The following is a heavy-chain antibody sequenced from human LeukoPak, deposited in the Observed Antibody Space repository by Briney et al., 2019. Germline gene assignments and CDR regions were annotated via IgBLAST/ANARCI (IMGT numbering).Heavy chain of an antibody. D-gene: IGHD2-15*01. V-gene: IGHV1-18*01. CDR3: AREYCSGGSCYSGY. CDR1: GYTFTSYG. J-gene: IGHJ4*02. Sequence: ASVKVSCKASGYTFTSYGISWVRQAPGQGLEWMGWISAYKGNTNYAQKLQGRVTMTTDTSTSTAYMELRSLRSDDTAVYYCAREYCSGGSCYSGYWGQGTLVTVSS. CDR2: ISAYKGNT.